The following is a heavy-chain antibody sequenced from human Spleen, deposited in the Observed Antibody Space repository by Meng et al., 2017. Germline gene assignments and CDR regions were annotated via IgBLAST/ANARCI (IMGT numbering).Heavy chain of an antibody. CDR3: ARGCGLRYFDWLPNDYYFDY. D-gene: IGHD3-9*01. V-gene: IGHV4-34*01. Sequence: SETLSLTCAVYGGSFSGYYWSWIRQPPGKGLVWIGEINHSGSTNYNPSLKSRVTISVDTSKNQFSLKLSSVTAADTAVYYCARGCGLRYFDWLPNDYYFDYWGQGTLVTVSS. CDR2: INHSGST. J-gene: IGHJ4*02. CDR1: GGSFSGYY.